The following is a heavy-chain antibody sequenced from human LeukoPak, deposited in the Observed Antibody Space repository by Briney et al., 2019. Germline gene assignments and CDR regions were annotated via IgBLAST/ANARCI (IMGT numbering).Heavy chain of an antibody. Sequence: AGGSLRLSCAASGFTVSSNYMSWVRQAPGKGLEWVSVIYSGGSTYYADSVKGRFAISRDNSKNTLYLQMNSLRAEDTAVYYCSRDGWSCCTCYFYYWGQGTLGTVSS. D-gene: IGHD3-3*01. CDR3: SRDGWSCCTCYFYY. V-gene: IGHV3-53*05. CDR2: IYSGGST. CDR1: GFTVSSNY. J-gene: IGHJ4*02.